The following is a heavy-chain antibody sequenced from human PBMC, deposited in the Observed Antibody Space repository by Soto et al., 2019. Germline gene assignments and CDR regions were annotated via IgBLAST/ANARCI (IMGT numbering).Heavy chain of an antibody. V-gene: IGHV1-69*02. D-gene: IGHD4-17*01. CDR3: AADYGGGCY. CDR2: IIPILGIA. CDR1: GGTFSSYT. Sequence: QVQLVQSGAEVKKPGSSVKVSCKASGGTFSSYTISWVRQAPGQGLEWMGRIIPILGIANYAQKFQGRVTXTADKPTSTAYMELSSLRSEDTAVYYCAADYGGGCYWGQGTLVTVSS. J-gene: IGHJ4*02.